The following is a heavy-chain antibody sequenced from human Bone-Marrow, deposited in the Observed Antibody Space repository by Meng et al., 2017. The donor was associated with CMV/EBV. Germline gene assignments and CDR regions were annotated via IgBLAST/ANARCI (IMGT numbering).Heavy chain of an antibody. V-gene: IGHV1-2*02. D-gene: IGHD3-3*01. CDR1: GYTFTGYY. CDR3: ARVPGYDFWSGYRGMDV. J-gene: IGHJ6*02. CDR2: INPNSGGT. Sequence: ASVKVSCKASGYTFTGYYMHWVRQAPGQGLEWMGWINPNSGGTNYAQKLQGRVTMTTDTSTSTAYMELRSLRSDDTAVYYCARVPGYDFWSGYRGMDVWGQGTTVTVSS.